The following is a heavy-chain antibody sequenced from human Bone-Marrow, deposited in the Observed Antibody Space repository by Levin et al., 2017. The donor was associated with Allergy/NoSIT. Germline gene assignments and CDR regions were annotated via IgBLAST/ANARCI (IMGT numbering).Heavy chain of an antibody. J-gene: IGHJ4*02. CDR3: ARGPSGDYDYYFDY. CDR1: GFTFSSYG. V-gene: IGHV3-33*01. D-gene: IGHD4-17*01. Sequence: GESLKISCAASGFTFSSYGMHWVRQAPGKGLEWVAVIWYDGSNKYYADSVKGRFTISRDNSKNTLYLQMNSLRAEDTAVYYCARGPSGDYDYYFDYWGQGTLVTVSS. CDR2: IWYDGSNK.